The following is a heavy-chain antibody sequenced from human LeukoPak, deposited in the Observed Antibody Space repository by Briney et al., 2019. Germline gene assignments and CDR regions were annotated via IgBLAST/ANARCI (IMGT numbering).Heavy chain of an antibody. V-gene: IGHV3-21*01. D-gene: IGHD2-2*01. CDR2: ISSSSSYI. CDR1: GFTFSSYN. J-gene: IGHJ4*02. Sequence: GGSLRLSCAASGFTFSSYNMNWVRQAPGKGLEWVSSISSSSSYIYYADSLKGRFTISRDNAKNSLYLQINSLRAEATAVYYCSPSRFCSSTSCLFPFDNWGQGTLVTVSS. CDR3: SPSRFCSSTSCLFPFDN.